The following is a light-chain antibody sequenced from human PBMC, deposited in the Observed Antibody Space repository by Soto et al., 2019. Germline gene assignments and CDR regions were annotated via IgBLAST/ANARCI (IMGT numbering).Light chain of an antibody. CDR2: GAS. CDR3: QQYKNWPLYT. Sequence: EIVMTQSPATLSVSPGERATLSCRASESLSSDLAWYQQRPGQAPRLLISGASTRATGVPARFSGSGSGTDFTLTISSLQSEDFAVYYCQQYKNWPLYTFGQGTKVDIK. CDR1: ESLSSD. V-gene: IGKV3-15*01. J-gene: IGKJ2*01.